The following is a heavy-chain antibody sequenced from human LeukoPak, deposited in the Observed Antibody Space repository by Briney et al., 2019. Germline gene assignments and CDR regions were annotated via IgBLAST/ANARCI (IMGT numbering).Heavy chain of an antibody. Sequence: PGGSLTLSCAASGFTFSRYVMSWVRQAPGKGLEWLSSISSSCSYIYYADSGKGRVTISRDNAKNSLYLQMNSLRAEDTAVYYCARDRGYSHFDYWGQGTLVTAS. CDR3: ARDRGYSHFDY. CDR1: GFTFSRYV. V-gene: IGHV3-21*01. J-gene: IGHJ4*02. CDR2: ISSSCSYI. D-gene: IGHD3-16*02.